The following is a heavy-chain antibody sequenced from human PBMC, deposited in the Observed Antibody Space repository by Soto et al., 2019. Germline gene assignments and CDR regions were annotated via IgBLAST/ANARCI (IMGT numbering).Heavy chain of an antibody. V-gene: IGHV3-66*01. Sequence: GGSLRLSCAASGFTVSSNYMSWVRQAPGKGLEWVSVIYSGGSTYYADSVKGRFTISRDNSKNTLYLQMNSLRAEDTAVYYCARDRSSYDFWSGYYDQRAYYYYYMDVWGKGTTVTVSS. CDR3: ARDRSSYDFWSGYYDQRAYYYYYMDV. CDR1: GFTVSSNY. J-gene: IGHJ6*03. D-gene: IGHD3-3*01. CDR2: IYSGGST.